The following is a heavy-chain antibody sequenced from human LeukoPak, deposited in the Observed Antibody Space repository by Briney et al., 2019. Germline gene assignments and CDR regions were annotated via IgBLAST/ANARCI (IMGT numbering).Heavy chain of an antibody. Sequence: SETLSLTCTVSGGSISSYYWSWIRQPPGKGLEWIGYIYYSGSTNYNPSLKSRVTISVGTSKNQFSLKLSSVTAADTAVYYCARGPYGDYVHTLDYWGQGTLVTVSS. CDR1: GGSISSYY. CDR3: ARGPYGDYVHTLDY. CDR2: IYYSGST. D-gene: IGHD4-17*01. J-gene: IGHJ4*02. V-gene: IGHV4-59*12.